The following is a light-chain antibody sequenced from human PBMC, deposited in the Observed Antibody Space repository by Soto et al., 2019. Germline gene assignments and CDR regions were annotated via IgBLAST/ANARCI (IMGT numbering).Light chain of an antibody. Sequence: VITQSPATLSLSPGQRATLSCRASQSVSSKLAWYQQRPGQAPRLLIYSASTRATGIPARFSGSGSGTEFTLTISSLQSEDFAVYDGHQYKHWLTWTFGQGTKVDIK. J-gene: IGKJ1*01. CDR3: HQYKHWLTWT. V-gene: IGKV3-15*01. CDR1: QSVSSK. CDR2: SAS.